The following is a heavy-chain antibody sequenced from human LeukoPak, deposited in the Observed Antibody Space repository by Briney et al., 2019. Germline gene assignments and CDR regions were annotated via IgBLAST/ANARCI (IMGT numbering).Heavy chain of an antibody. CDR2: IYYSGST. CDR3: AILSGFTGDLVDY. D-gene: IGHD7-27*01. CDR1: GGSISSSSYY. Sequence: PSETLSLTCTVSGGSISSSSYYWGWIRQPPGKGLEWIGSIYYSGSTYYNPSLKSRVTISVDTSKNQFSLKLSSVTAADTAVYYCAILSGFTGDLVDYWGQGTLVTVSS. J-gene: IGHJ4*02. V-gene: IGHV4-39*01.